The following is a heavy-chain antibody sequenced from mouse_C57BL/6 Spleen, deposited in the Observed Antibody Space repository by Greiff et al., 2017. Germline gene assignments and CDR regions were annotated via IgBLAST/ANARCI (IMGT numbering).Heavy chain of an antibody. CDR1: GYAFSSYW. V-gene: IGHV1-80*01. CDR2: IYPGDGDT. D-gene: IGHD2-2*01. J-gene: IGHJ2*01. CDR3: ARGGYDAPFDY. Sequence: VQLVESGAELVKPGASVKISCKASGYAFSSYWMNWVKQRPGKGLEWIGQIYPGDGDTNYNGKFKGKATLTADKSSSTAYMQLSSLTSEDSAVYFCARGGYDAPFDYWGQGTTLTVSS.